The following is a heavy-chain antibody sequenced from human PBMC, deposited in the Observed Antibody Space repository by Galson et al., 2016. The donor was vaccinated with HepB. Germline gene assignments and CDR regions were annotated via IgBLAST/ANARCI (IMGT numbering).Heavy chain of an antibody. V-gene: IGHV3-48*02. CDR1: GFTFSGYN. CDR2: ISSGSSAI. J-gene: IGHJ4*02. Sequence: SLRLSCAASGFTFSGYNMDWVRQAPGKGLEWVSYISSGSSAIYYADSVKGRFTISRDNAKNSLYLQMNSLRDEDTAIYFCARDGNHGYDMDYWGQGTLDRLL. CDR3: ARDGNHGYDMDY. D-gene: IGHD1-14*01.